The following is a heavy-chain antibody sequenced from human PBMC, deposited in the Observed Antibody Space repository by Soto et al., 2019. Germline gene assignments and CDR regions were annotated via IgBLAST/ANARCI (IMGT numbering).Heavy chain of an antibody. J-gene: IGHJ4*02. D-gene: IGHD5-12*01. CDR1: GFTFSNYA. CDR3: AKATEMATIDFDY. V-gene: IGHV3-23*01. CDR2: ISGSGGST. Sequence: GGSLRLSCAVSGFTFSNYAMSWVRQAPGKGLEWVSGISGSGGSTYYADSVKGRFTISRDNSKNTLYLQMNSLRAEDTAVYYCAKATEMATIDFDYWGQGTLVTVSS.